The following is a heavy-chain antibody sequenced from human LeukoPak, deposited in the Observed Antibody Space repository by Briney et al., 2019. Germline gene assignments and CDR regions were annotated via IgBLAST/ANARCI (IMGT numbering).Heavy chain of an antibody. D-gene: IGHD6-13*01. CDR2: FNWDGGRT. CDR3: VRGSSSWYGIFDY. J-gene: IGHJ4*02. Sequence: GGSLRLSCAASGFTFDEYGMSWVRQPPGKGLEWVAGFNWDGGRTGYAASVKGRFTISRDNSKNSLYLPMNSLRVEDTASYYCVRGSSSWYGIFDYWGQGILVTVSS. V-gene: IGHV3-20*04. CDR1: GFTFDEYG.